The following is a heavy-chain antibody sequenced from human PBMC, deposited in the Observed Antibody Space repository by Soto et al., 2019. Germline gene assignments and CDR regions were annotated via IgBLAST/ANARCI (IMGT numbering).Heavy chain of an antibody. V-gene: IGHV4-39*01. D-gene: IGHD6-25*01. CDR3: ARHGVAARQFDS. J-gene: IGHJ4*02. CDR2: IYYTGST. Sequence: QLQLQESGPGLVKPSETLSLTCTVSGGSISSSSYYWGWIRQPPGKGLEWIGSIYYTGSTYYSPSLKSRVTISVDTSKNQFSLKLSSVNAADTAVYYCARHGVAARQFDSWGQGTLVTASS. CDR1: GGSISSSSYY.